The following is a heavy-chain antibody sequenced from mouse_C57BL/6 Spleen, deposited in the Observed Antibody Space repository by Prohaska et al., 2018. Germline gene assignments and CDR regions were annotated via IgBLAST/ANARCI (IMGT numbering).Heavy chain of an antibody. CDR3: ATGVPFDY. J-gene: IGHJ2*01. CDR1: GYSITSGYY. CDR2: ISYDGSN. V-gene: IGHV3-6*01. Sequence: DVQLQESGPGLVKPSQSLSLTCSVTGYSITSGYYWNWIRQFPGNKLEWMGYISYDGSNNYNPSLKNRISITRDTSKNQFFLKLNSVTTEDTATYYCATGVPFDYWGQGTTLTVSS.